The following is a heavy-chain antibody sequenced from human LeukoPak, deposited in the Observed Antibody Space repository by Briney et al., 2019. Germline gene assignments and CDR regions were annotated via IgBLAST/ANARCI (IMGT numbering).Heavy chain of an antibody. V-gene: IGHV3-23*01. J-gene: IGHJ3*02. CDR2: ISGSGGST. D-gene: IGHD3-10*01. Sequence: GGSLRLSCAASGFTFSSYAMSWVRHAPGKGLEWVSAISGSGGSTYYADSVKGRFTISRDNSKNTLYLQMNSLRAEDTAVYYCARAKAYYGSGSYLVDAFDIWGQGTMVTVSS. CDR3: ARAKAYYGSGSYLVDAFDI. CDR1: GFTFSSYA.